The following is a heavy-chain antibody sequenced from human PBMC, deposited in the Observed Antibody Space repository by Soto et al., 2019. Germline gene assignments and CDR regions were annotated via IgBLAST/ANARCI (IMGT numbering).Heavy chain of an antibody. V-gene: IGHV1-69*13. D-gene: IGHD3-10*01. CDR1: GGTFSSYA. CDR2: IIPIFGTA. J-gene: IGHJ6*02. Sequence: GASVKVSCKASGGTFSSYAISWVRQAPGQGLEWMGGIIPIFGTANYAQKFQGRVTITADESTSTAYMELSSLRSEDTAVYYCARVGSRGEIPSGNGYGMDVWGQGTTVTVSS. CDR3: ARVGSRGEIPSGNGYGMDV.